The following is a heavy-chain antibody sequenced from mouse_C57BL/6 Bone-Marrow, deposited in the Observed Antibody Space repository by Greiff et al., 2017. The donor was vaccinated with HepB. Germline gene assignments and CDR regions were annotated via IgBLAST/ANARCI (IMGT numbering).Heavy chain of an antibody. V-gene: IGHV10-1*01. Sequence: GGGLVQPKGSLKLSCAASGFSFNTYAMNWVRQAPGKGLEWVARIRSKSNNYATYYADSVKDRFTISRDDSESMLYLQMNNLKTEDTAMYYCVRLCDYDVRYYYAMDYWGQGTSVTVSS. CDR3: VRLCDYDVRYYYAMDY. D-gene: IGHD2-4*01. J-gene: IGHJ4*01. CDR2: IRSKSNNYAT. CDR1: GFSFNTYA.